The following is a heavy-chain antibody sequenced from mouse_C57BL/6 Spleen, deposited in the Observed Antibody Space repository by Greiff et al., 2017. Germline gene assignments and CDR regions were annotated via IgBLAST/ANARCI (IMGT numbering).Heavy chain of an antibody. CDR1: GYTFTSYW. J-gene: IGHJ1*03. V-gene: IGHV1-55*01. Sequence: VQLQQSGAELVKPGASVKMSCKASGYTFTSYWITWVKQRPGQGLEWIGDIYPGSGSTNYNEKFKSKATLTVDTSSSTAYMQLRSLTSEDSAVYYCARCYYGSSPYFDVWGTGTTVTVSS. CDR3: ARCYYGSSPYFDV. D-gene: IGHD1-1*01. CDR2: IYPGSGST.